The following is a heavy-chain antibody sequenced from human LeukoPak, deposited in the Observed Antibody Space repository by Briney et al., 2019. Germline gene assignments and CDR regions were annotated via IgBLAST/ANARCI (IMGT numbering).Heavy chain of an antibody. CDR2: IKSKTDGGTT. CDR1: GFTFSNAR. Sequence: EGSLRLSCAASGFTFSNARMSWVRQAPGKGLEWVGRIKSKTDGGTTDYAAPVKGRFTISRDDSKNTLYLQMNSLKTEDTAVYYCTTVGYYDSSGYYYYYYGMDVWGQGTTVTVSS. D-gene: IGHD3-22*01. J-gene: IGHJ6*02. CDR3: TTVGYYDSSGYYYYYYGMDV. V-gene: IGHV3-15*01.